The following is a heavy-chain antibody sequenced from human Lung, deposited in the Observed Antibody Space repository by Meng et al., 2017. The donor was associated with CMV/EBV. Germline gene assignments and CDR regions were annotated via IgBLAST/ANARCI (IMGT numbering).Heavy chain of an antibody. J-gene: IGHJ5*02. V-gene: IGHV3-30*04. Sequence: SCAASGFTFRTYVMHWVRQAPGKGLEWVAVTSSDGSRKYYADFMKGRFTISRDNSKNTLYLQLNSLRTEDTAVYYCARDQKEEGDNWFDPSGQGXLVTVSS. CDR2: TSSDGSRK. CDR1: GFTFRTYV. CDR3: ARDQKEEGDNWFDP.